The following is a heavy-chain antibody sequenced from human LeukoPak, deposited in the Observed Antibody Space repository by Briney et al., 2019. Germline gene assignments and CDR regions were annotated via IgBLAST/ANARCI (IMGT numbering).Heavy chain of an antibody. CDR3: ARFRRYSYYYYMDV. CDR1: GGSITSYY. J-gene: IGHJ6*03. D-gene: IGHD5-12*01. V-gene: IGHV4-59*01. Sequence: SETLSLTCTVSGGSITSYYWSWIRQPPGKGLEWIGYISYSGSTDYNPSLKSRLTISVDTSRNQFSLKLSSVTAADTAVYYCARFRRYSYYYYMDVWGKGITVTVSS. CDR2: ISYSGST.